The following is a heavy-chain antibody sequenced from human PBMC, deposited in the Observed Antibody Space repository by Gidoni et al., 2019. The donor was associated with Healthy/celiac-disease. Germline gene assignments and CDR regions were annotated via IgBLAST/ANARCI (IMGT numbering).Heavy chain of an antibody. V-gene: IGHV3-7*01. Sequence: EVQLVESGGGLVQPGGSLRLSCAASGFTFISSWLSWVRQAPGKGVEWVANIKQDGSERYDVDSVRGRFTISRDNAKNSLYLQMNSLRAEDTAVYYCARDDSKPGYSFGSVDFWGPGTLVTVSS. CDR1: GFTFISSW. CDR3: ARDDSKPGYSFGSVDF. J-gene: IGHJ4*02. CDR2: IKQDGSER. D-gene: IGHD5-18*01.